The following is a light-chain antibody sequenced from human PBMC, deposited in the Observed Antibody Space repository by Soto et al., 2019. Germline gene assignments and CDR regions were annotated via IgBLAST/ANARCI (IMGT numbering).Light chain of an antibody. CDR3: QQYYSYSSLT. CDR1: QGISSY. Sequence: AIGMTQSPSSLSASTGDRVTITCRASQGISSYLAWYQQKPGKAPKLLIYAASTLQSGVPSRFSGSGSGTDFTLTISCLQSEDFAAYYCQQYYSYSSLTFGGGTKVEIK. CDR2: AAS. V-gene: IGKV1-8*01. J-gene: IGKJ4*01.